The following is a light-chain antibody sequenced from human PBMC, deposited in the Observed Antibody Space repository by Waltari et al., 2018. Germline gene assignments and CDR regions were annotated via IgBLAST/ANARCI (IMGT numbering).Light chain of an antibody. CDR1: SSDVGGYNY. Sequence: QSALTQPASVSGSPGQSITISCTGTSSDVGGYNYVSWYQQHPGTTPKLIIFDVNRRPSGVSHRFSGSKSGNTASLTISGLQAEDEADYYCGSYTTRATHVFGIGTKVTV. J-gene: IGLJ1*01. CDR2: DVN. CDR3: GSYTTRATHV. V-gene: IGLV2-14*03.